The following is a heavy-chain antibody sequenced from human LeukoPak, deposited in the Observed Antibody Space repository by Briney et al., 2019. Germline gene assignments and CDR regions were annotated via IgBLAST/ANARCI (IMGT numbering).Heavy chain of an antibody. D-gene: IGHD3-16*01. V-gene: IGHV4-31*03. J-gene: IGHJ3*02. CDR1: GGSISSGGYY. Sequence: SETLSLTCTVSGGSISSGGYYWSWLRQHPGKGLEWIGYIYYSGSTYYNPSLKSRVTISVDTSKNQFSLKLSSVTAADTAVYYCARGRVVLGNDAFDIWGQGTMVTVSS. CDR2: IYYSGST. CDR3: ARGRVVLGNDAFDI.